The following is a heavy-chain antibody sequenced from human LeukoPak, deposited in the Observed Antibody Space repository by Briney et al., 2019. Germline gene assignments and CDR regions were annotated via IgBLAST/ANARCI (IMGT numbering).Heavy chain of an antibody. CDR2: MNPNSGNT. CDR3: ARGGGKRTPKNWFDP. J-gene: IGHJ5*02. Sequence: ASVKVSCKASGYTFTSYDINWVRQATGQGLEWMGWMNPNSGNTGYAQKFQGRVNMTRNTSISTAYMELSSLRSEDTAVYYCARGGGKRTPKNWFDPWGQGTLVTVSS. D-gene: IGHD4-23*01. V-gene: IGHV1-8*01. CDR1: GYTFTSYD.